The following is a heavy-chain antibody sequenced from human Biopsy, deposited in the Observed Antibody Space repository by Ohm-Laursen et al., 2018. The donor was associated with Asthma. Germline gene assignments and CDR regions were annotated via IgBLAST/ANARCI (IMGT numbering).Heavy chain of an antibody. Sequence: LRLSCAASRFTFTKYAMSWVRQAPGKGLEWVSAISGSGDNTYYADSVKGRLTISRDNSKNTLYLQMNSLRAEDTAVYYCAKDGRGGTPDNWFDPWGQGTLVTVSS. V-gene: IGHV3-23*01. CDR1: RFTFTKYA. J-gene: IGHJ5*02. CDR2: ISGSGDNT. D-gene: IGHD1-7*01. CDR3: AKDGRGGTPDNWFDP.